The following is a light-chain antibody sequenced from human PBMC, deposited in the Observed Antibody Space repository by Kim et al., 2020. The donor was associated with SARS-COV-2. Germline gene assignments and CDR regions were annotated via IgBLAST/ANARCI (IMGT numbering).Light chain of an antibody. CDR2: AAS. CDR1: QTIISNS. V-gene: IGKV3-20*01. Sequence: IVLTQFPGTLSLSPGERATLSCKASQTIISNSLAWYQQKPGQSPRLLIYAASSRATGLPHTFSGSGSGTDFTLTISRLEPEDFAVYYCQQYGSSPHTFGQGTKLEI. CDR3: QQYGSSPHT. J-gene: IGKJ2*01.